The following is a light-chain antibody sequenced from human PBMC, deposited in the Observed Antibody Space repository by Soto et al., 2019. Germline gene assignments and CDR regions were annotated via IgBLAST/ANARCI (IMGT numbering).Light chain of an antibody. Sequence: QSALTQPASVSGSPGQSITISCTGTSSDVGGYNYVSWYQQHPGKAPKLMIYDVSNRPSGVSNRFPGSKSGNTASLTISGLQAEDEADYYCSSYTSSSTVAFGGGTKVTVL. CDR2: DVS. V-gene: IGLV2-14*01. CDR3: SSYTSSSTVA. J-gene: IGLJ2*01. CDR1: SSDVGGYNY.